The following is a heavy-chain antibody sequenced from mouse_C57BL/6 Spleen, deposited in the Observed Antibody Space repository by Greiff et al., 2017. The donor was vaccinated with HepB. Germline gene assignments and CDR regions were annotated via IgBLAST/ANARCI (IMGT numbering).Heavy chain of an antibody. V-gene: IGHV1-39*01. J-gene: IGHJ4*01. D-gene: IGHD1-1*01. CDR3: ARVREVFYAMDY. Sequence: EVKLMESGPELVKPGASVKISCKASGYSFTDYNMNWVKQSNGKSLEWIGVINPNYGTTSYNQKFKGKATLTVDQSSSTAYMQLNSLTSEDSAVYYCARVREVFYAMDYWGQGTSVTVSS. CDR1: GYSFTDYN. CDR2: INPNYGTT.